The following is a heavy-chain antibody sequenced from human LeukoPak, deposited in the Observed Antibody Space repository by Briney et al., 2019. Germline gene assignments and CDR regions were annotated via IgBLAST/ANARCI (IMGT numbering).Heavy chain of an antibody. CDR1: GGSISSYY. CDR2: IFYSGST. J-gene: IGHJ6*02. V-gene: IGHV4-59*12. D-gene: IGHD2-2*01. Sequence: SETLSLTCTVSGGSISSYYWSWIRQPPGKGLEWIGYIFYSGSTNYNPSLKSRVTISVDTSKNQFSLKLSSVTAADTAVYYCARVRVVVPADSDYYYYGMDVWGQGTTVTVSS. CDR3: ARVRVVVPADSDYYYYGMDV.